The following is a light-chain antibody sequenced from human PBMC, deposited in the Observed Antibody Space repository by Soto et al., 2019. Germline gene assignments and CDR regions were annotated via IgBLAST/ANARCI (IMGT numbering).Light chain of an antibody. J-gene: IGKJ4*01. CDR1: LSVSTY. CDR3: QQRGFN. Sequence: IVLTQSPATLSLSPGEGATLSCRASLSVSTYLAWYQQKPGQAPRLLIYDASNRAAGIPARFSGSGSGTDFTLTIASLEPEDFAVYYCQQRGFNFGGGTKVDIK. V-gene: IGKV3-11*01. CDR2: DAS.